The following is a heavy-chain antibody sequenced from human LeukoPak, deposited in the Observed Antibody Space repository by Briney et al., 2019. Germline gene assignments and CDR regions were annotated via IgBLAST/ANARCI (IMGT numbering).Heavy chain of an antibody. CDR2: ISGSGGST. J-gene: IGHJ4*02. V-gene: IGHV3-23*01. Sequence: GGSLRLSCAASGFTFSSYAMSWVRQAPGKGLEWVSAISGSGGSTYYADSVKGRFTVSRDNSKNTLFLQMNSLRAEDTAVYYCAKDGGLWVSAHWGDSWGRGTLVTVSS. D-gene: IGHD7-27*01. CDR1: GFTFSSYA. CDR3: AKDGGLWVSAHWGDS.